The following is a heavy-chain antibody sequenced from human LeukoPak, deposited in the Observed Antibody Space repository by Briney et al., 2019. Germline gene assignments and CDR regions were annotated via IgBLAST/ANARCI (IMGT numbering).Heavy chain of an antibody. CDR3: ARRGPARYYYDSSGHQDWYFDL. CDR2: IYYSGST. CDR1: GGSFSGYY. V-gene: IGHV4-31*11. D-gene: IGHD3-22*01. Sequence: SETLSLTCAVYGGSFSGYYWSWIRQHPGKGLEWIGYIYYSGSTYYNPSLKSRVTISVDTSKNQFSLKLSSVTAADTAVYYCARRGPARYYYDSSGHQDWYFDLWGRGTLVTVSS. J-gene: IGHJ2*01.